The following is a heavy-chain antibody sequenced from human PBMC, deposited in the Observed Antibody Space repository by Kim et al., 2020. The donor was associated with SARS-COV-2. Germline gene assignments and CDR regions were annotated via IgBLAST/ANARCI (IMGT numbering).Heavy chain of an antibody. Sequence: SETLSLTCAVYGGSFSGYYWSWIRQPPGKGLEWIGEINHSGSTNYNPSLKSRVTISVDTSKNQFSLKLSSVTAADTAVYYCARYYYDSSGYYYAYFDYWGQRTLVTVS. J-gene: IGHJ4*02. CDR1: GGSFSGYY. CDR2: INHSGST. CDR3: ARYYYDSSGYYYAYFDY. D-gene: IGHD3-22*01. V-gene: IGHV4-34*01.